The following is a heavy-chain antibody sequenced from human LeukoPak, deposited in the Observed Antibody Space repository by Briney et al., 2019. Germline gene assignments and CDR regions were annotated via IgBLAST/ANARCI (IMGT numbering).Heavy chain of an antibody. CDR1: GYTFTSYY. CDR3: ARVRIAAAGPTIPGYYFDY. CDR2: INPSGGST. D-gene: IGHD6-13*01. Sequence: GASVKVSCKASGYTFTSYYMHWVRQAPGQGLEWMGIINPSGGSTSYAQKFQGRVTMTRDTSTSTVYMELSSLRSEDTAVYYCARVRIAAAGPTIPGYYFDYWGQGTLVTVSS. J-gene: IGHJ4*02. V-gene: IGHV1-46*01.